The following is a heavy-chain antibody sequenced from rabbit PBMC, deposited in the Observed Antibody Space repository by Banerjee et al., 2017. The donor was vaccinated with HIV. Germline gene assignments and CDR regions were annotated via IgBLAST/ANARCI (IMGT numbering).Heavy chain of an antibody. D-gene: IGHD8-1*01. CDR2: IYAGSSGST. CDR1: GFSFSSSYY. J-gene: IGHJ4*01. V-gene: IGHV1S40*01. Sequence: QSLEESGGDLVKPGASLTLTCTASGFSFSSSYYMCWVRQAPGKGLEWIACIYAGSSGSTYYASWAKGRFTISNPSSTTVTLQMASLTAADTATYFCASLPTYPGRGYADYFNLWGQGTLVTVS. CDR3: ASLPTYPGRGYADYFNL.